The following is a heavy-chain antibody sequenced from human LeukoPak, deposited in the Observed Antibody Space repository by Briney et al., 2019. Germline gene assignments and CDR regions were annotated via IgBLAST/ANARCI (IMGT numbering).Heavy chain of an antibody. Sequence: PGGSLRLSCAASGFTFSSYWMSWVRQAPGKGLEWVANIKQDGSEKYYVASVKGRFTISRDNAKNSLYLQMNSLRAEDTAVYYCARDLDYDFWSGYLDYWGQGTLVTVSS. J-gene: IGHJ4*02. CDR1: GFTFSSYW. CDR3: ARDLDYDFWSGYLDY. V-gene: IGHV3-7*01. D-gene: IGHD3-3*01. CDR2: IKQDGSEK.